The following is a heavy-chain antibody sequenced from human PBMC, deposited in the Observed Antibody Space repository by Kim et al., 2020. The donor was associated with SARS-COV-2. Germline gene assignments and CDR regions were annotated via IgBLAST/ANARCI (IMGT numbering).Heavy chain of an antibody. CDR2: IYYSGST. J-gene: IGHJ2*01. D-gene: IGHD5-12*01. V-gene: IGHV4-59*01. CDR3: ARGDSGYDWGDWYFDL. CDR1: GGSISSYY. Sequence: SETLSLTCTVSGGSISSYYWSWIRQPPGKGLEWIGYIYYSGSTNYNPSLKSRVTISVDTSKNQFSLKLSSVTAADTAVYYCARGDSGYDWGDWYFDLCGRGTLVTVSS.